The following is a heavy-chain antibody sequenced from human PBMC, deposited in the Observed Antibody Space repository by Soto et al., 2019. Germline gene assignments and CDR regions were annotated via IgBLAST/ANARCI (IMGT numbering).Heavy chain of an antibody. CDR2: IRSRSNGYAT. CDR3: ARGDTIFGVADY. D-gene: IGHD3-3*01. Sequence: GGSLRLSCAASGFTLSGSVIYWVRQPSGKGLEWVGRIRSRSNGYATAYAASVRGRFTISRDNSKNSVYLQMNSLRVEDTAMYYCARGDTIFGVADYWGRGTLVTVSS. CDR1: GFTLSGSV. V-gene: IGHV3-73*01. J-gene: IGHJ4*02.